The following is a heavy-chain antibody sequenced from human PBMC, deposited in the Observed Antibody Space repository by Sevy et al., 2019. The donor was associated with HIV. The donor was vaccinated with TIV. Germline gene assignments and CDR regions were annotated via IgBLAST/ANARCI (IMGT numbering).Heavy chain of an antibody. Sequence: ASLKVSCKVSGYTLTELSMHWVRQAPGKGLEWMGGFDPEDGETIYAQRFQGRVTMTEDTSTDTAYMELSSLRSEDMAVYYCATGLPGEYVDCSSCYSDYFAYWGQGTLVTVSS. J-gene: IGHJ4*02. CDR3: ATGLPGEYVDCSSCYSDYFAY. D-gene: IGHD2-15*01. CDR2: FDPEDGET. V-gene: IGHV1-24*01. CDR1: GYTLTELS.